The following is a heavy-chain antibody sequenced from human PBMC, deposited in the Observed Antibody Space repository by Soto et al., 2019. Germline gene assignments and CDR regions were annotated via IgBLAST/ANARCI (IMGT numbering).Heavy chain of an antibody. J-gene: IGHJ4*02. CDR2: ISAYNGKT. CDR3: ARDNGYEADY. D-gene: IGHD5-12*01. V-gene: IGHV1-18*01. CDR1: GYTFTSYG. Sequence: QVQLVQSGAEVKKPGASVRVSCKASGYTFTSYGISWVRQAPGQGLEWMGWISAYNGKTNYAQKLQGRVTMTTDTSTNTAYIELRSLGSDDTAGYYFARDNGYEADYWGQGTLVTVSS.